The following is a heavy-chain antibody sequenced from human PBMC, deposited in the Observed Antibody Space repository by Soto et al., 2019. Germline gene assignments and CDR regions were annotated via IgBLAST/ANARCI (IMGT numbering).Heavy chain of an antibody. D-gene: IGHD3-10*01. CDR2: ISGSGGST. J-gene: IGHJ6*02. Sequence: GGSLRLSCAASGFTFSSYAMSWVRQAPGKGLEWVSAISGSGGSTYYADSVKGRFTISRDNSKNTLYLQMNSLRAEDTAVYYCAKEMRVRGVISYYYGMDVWGQGTTVTVSS. V-gene: IGHV3-23*01. CDR1: GFTFSSYA. CDR3: AKEMRVRGVISYYYGMDV.